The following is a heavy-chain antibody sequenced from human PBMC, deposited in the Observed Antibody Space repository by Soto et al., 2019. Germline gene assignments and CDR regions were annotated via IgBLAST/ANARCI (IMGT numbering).Heavy chain of an antibody. CDR3: AGGSGTTAYYYYYMDV. J-gene: IGHJ6*03. CDR1: GYTLTSYD. D-gene: IGHD1-7*01. Sequence: ASVKVSCKASGYTLTSYDINWVRQATGEGLEWMGWMNPNSGNTGYAQKFQGRVTMARNTSISTAYMELSSLRSEDTAVYYCAGGSGTTAYYYYYMDVWGKGTTVTVSS. V-gene: IGHV1-8*01. CDR2: MNPNSGNT.